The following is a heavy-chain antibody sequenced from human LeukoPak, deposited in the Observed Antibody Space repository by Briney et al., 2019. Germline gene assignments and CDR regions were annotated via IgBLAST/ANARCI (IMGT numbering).Heavy chain of an antibody. CDR2: ISYDGSNK. CDR3: ARDPGYSSSWYGYYFDY. CDR1: GFTFSSYA. Sequence: GGSLRLSCAASGFTFSSYAMHWVRQAPGKGLEWVAVISYDGSNKYYADSVKGRFTISRDNPKNTLYLQMNSLRAEDTAVYYCARDPGYSSSWYGYYFDYWGQGTLVTVSS. D-gene: IGHD6-13*01. J-gene: IGHJ4*02. V-gene: IGHV3-30*04.